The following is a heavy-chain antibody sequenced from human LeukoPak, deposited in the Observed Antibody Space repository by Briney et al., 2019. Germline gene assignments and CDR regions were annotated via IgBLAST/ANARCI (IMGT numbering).Heavy chain of an antibody. CDR2: INPGDSDT. CDR1: GYTFTNYW. J-gene: IGHJ5*01. Sequence: RGESLKISCKGSGYTFTNYWIHWVRQMPGKGLEWMGIINPGDSDTRYSPSFQGQVTISADKSITTAYLQWSSLKASDTAMYYCARHRGYRGYNQGRWFDSWGQGTLVTVSS. V-gene: IGHV5-51*01. CDR3: ARHRGYRGYNQGRWFDS. D-gene: IGHD5-12*01.